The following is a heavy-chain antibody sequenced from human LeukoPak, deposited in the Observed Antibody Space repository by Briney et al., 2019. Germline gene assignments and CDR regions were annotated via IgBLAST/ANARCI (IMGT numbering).Heavy chain of an antibody. CDR3: ARESRGSTSCYDY. V-gene: IGHV1-2*02. CDR1: GYTFTGYY. J-gene: IGHJ4*02. CDR2: INLNSGGT. D-gene: IGHD2-2*01. Sequence: ASVKVSCKASGYTFTGYYMHWVRQAPGQGLEWMGWINLNSGGTNYARNFQGRVTMTGDTSISTAYMELSRLRSDDTAVYYCARESRGSTSCYDYWGQGTLVTVSS.